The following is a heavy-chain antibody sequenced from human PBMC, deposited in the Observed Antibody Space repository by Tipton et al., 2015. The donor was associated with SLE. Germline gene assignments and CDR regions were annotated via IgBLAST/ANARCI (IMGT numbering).Heavy chain of an antibody. CDR3: ARTSWGTAMVYY. CDR2: ISTYNANT. CDR1: GYTFSTYD. V-gene: IGHV1-18*01. D-gene: IGHD5-18*01. J-gene: IGHJ4*02. Sequence: QLVQSGPEVKKPGASVKVSCKASGYTFSTYDISWVRQAPGQGLEWMGWISTYNANTNYAQKFQGRVTMTTDTSTSTAYMELRSLRSDDTAVYYCARTSWGTAMVYYWGQGTLVTVSS.